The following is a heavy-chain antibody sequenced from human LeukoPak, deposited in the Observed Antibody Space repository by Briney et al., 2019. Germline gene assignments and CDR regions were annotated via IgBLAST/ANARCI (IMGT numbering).Heavy chain of an antibody. CDR1: GFTFSGYS. D-gene: IGHD2/OR15-2a*01. Sequence: PGGSLRLSCAASGFTFSGYSMNWVRQAPGKGLEWLSYISSSSNAIHYADSVKGRFTISRDKTKNSLYLQMKDLRDEDTAVYFCARDQDRSTESYGMDVWGQGTTVTVSS. J-gene: IGHJ6*02. CDR2: ISSSSNAI. V-gene: IGHV3-48*02. CDR3: ARDQDRSTESYGMDV.